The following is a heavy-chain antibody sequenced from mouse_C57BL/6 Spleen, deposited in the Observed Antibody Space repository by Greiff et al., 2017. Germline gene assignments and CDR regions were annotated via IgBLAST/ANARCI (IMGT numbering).Heavy chain of an antibody. Sequence: QVQLQQPGAELVMPGASVKLSCKASGYTFTSYWMHWVKQRPGQGLEWIGEIDPSDSYTNFNQKFKGKSTLTVDKSSSTAYMQLSSLTSEDSAVYYCATMVTTGSFDYGGQGTTLTVSS. CDR3: ATMVTTGSFDY. J-gene: IGHJ2*01. V-gene: IGHV1-69*01. CDR2: IDPSDSYT. CDR1: GYTFTSYW. D-gene: IGHD2-2*01.